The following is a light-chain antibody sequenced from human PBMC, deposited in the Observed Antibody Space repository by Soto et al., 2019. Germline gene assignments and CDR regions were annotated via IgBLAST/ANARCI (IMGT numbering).Light chain of an antibody. V-gene: IGLV2-14*01. Sequence: QSALTQPASVSGSPGQSITISCTGTSSDVGAYNYVSWYQQHPGEAPKLMIYEVTDRPSGVSNRFSDSKSGNTASLTISGLQPEDEADYYCASYTTSSTLVFGGGTKLTVL. CDR3: ASYTTSSTLV. CDR2: EVT. CDR1: SSDVGAYNY. J-gene: IGLJ3*02.